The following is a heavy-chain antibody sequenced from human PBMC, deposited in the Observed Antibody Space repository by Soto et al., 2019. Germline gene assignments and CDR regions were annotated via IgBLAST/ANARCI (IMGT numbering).Heavy chain of an antibody. Sequence: GGSLRLSCTASGFTFSSYEMNWVRQAPGKGLEWVANIKQDGSEKYYVDSVKGRFTISRDNAKNSLYLQMNSLGAEDTAVYYCAKDSNKYSSSLRGRYFDYWGQGIGVTVSS. CDR1: GFTFSSYE. D-gene: IGHD4-4*01. J-gene: IGHJ4*02. CDR2: IKQDGSEK. V-gene: IGHV3-7*03. CDR3: AKDSNKYSSSLRGRYFDY.